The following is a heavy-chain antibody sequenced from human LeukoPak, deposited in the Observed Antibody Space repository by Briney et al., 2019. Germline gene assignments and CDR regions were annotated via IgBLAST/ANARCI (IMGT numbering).Heavy chain of an antibody. Sequence: GGSLRLSCAASGFTFSSYSMNWVRQAPGKGLEWVSSISSSSSYIYYADSVKGRFTISRDNAKNSLYLQMNSLRAEDTAVYYCARDFYCSSTSCYPALDYWGQGTLVTVSS. CDR1: GFTFSSYS. J-gene: IGHJ4*02. CDR2: ISSSSSYI. D-gene: IGHD2-2*01. CDR3: ARDFYCSSTSCYPALDY. V-gene: IGHV3-21*01.